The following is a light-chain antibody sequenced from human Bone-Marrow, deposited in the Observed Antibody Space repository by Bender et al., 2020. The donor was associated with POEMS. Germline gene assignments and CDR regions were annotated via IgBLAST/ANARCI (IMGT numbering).Light chain of an antibody. CDR2: EGF. CDR1: SGDVGSNNL. Sequence: HSALTQPASVSGSPGQSITISCSGASGDVGSNNLVSWYQQLPDKAPQLMIYEGFKRPSGVSHRFSGSKSGNTASLTICGLQTEDEADYYCCSYADNSVWVFGGGTKLTVL. CDR3: CSYADNSVWV. J-gene: IGLJ3*02. V-gene: IGLV2-23*01.